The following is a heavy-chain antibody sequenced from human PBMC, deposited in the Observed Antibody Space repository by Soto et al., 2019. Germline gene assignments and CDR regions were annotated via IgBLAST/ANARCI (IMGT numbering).Heavy chain of an antibody. D-gene: IGHD4-17*01. V-gene: IGHV3-33*01. CDR3: ASLGGDDYGNYAGGASDY. J-gene: IGHJ4*02. CDR2: IWYDGSNK. CDR1: GFTFSSYG. Sequence: QVQLVESGGGVVQPGRSLRLSCAASGFTFSSYGMHWVRQAPGKGLEWVAVIWYDGSNKYYADSVKGRFTISRDNSKNTLYLQTNSVRAEDTAVYYCASLGGDDYGNYAGGASDYWGQGTLVTVSS.